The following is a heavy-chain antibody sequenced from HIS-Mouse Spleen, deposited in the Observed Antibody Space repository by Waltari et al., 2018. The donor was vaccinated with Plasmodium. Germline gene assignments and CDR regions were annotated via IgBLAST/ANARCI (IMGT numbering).Heavy chain of an antibody. CDR2: IYHSGST. CDR3: ARGYGSGSYYN. CDR1: GGSITSGGYS. V-gene: IGHV4-30-2*01. J-gene: IGHJ4*02. Sequence: QLQLQESGSGLVKPSQTLSLTCAVHGGSITSGGYSWGWIRQPPGKGLEWIGYIYHSGSTYYNPSLKSRVTISVDRSKNQFSLKLSSVTAADTAVYYCARGYGSGSYYNWGQGTLVTVSS. D-gene: IGHD3-10*01.